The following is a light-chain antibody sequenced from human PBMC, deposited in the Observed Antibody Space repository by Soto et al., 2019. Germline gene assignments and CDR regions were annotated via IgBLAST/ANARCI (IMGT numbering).Light chain of an antibody. CDR3: QHYKRWSPET. CDR2: GAS. CDR1: QSVSSSY. J-gene: IGKJ1*01. Sequence: EIVLTQSPGTLSLSPGERATLSCRASQSVSSSYLAWYQQKPGQAPRLLIYGASSRATGIPDRFSGSGSGIDFTLTISSLKSEDFAVYYCQHYKRWSPETFGQGTKVDIK. V-gene: IGKV3-20*01.